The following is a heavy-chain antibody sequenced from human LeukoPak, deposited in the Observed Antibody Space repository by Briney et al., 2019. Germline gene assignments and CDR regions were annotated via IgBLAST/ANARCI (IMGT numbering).Heavy chain of an antibody. CDR1: GGSITSYY. D-gene: IGHD3-22*01. J-gene: IGHJ4*02. Sequence: SETLSLACTVSGGSITSYYWSWIRQPAGKGLEWIGRIYTRGSTKYSPSLKSRVTLSVDTSKNQFSLRLSSVTAADTAVYYCAGEGHYYDDTGYYYGGVDYWGQGTLVTVSS. CDR2: IYTRGST. CDR3: AGEGHYYDDTGYYYGGVDY. V-gene: IGHV4-4*07.